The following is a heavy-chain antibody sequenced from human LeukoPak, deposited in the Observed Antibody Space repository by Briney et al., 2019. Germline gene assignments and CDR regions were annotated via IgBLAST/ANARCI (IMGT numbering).Heavy chain of an antibody. Sequence: PSETLSLTCAVSGYSISSGYYWGWIRQPPGKGLEWIGSIYHSGSTYYNPSLKSRVTISVDTSKNQFSLKLSSVTVADTAVYYCARDFGYWGQGTLVTVSS. D-gene: IGHD3-10*01. CDR1: GYSISSGYY. CDR2: IYHSGST. CDR3: ARDFGY. V-gene: IGHV4-38-2*02. J-gene: IGHJ4*02.